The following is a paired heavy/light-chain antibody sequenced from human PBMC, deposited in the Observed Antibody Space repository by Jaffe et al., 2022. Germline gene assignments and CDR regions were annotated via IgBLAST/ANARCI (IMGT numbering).Light chain of an antibody. CDR2: DAS. CDR1: QDISNY. J-gene: IGKJ1*01. CDR3: QQYDNLLWT. V-gene: IGKV1-33*01. Sequence: DIQMTQSPSSLSASVGDRVTITCQASQDISNYLNWYQQKPGKAPKLLIYDASNLETGVPSRFSGSGSGTDFTFTISSLQPEDIATYYCQQYDNLLWTFGQGTKVEIK.
Heavy chain of an antibody. Sequence: QVQLVESGGGLVKPGGSLRLSCAASGFTFSDYYMSWIRQAPGKGLEWVSYISSSGSTIYYADSVKGRFTISRDNAKNSLYLQMNSLRAEDTAVYYCARGYGDYVRASYWGQGTLVTVSS. J-gene: IGHJ4*02. CDR3: ARGYGDYVRASY. D-gene: IGHD4-17*01. CDR2: ISSSGSTI. CDR1: GFTFSDYY. V-gene: IGHV3-11*01.